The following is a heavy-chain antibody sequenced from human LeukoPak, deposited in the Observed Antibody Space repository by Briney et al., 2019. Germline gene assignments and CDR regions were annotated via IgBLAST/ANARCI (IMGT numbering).Heavy chain of an antibody. Sequence: ASVKVSCKASGYTFTGYYMHWVRQAPGQGLEWMGWINPNSGGTNYAQKFQGRVTMTRDTSISTAYMELRSLRSDDTAVYYCARVRTYYYDSSGYDYFDYWGQGTLVTVSS. D-gene: IGHD3-22*01. J-gene: IGHJ4*02. CDR1: GYTFTGYY. CDR3: ARVRTYYYDSSGYDYFDY. V-gene: IGHV1-2*02. CDR2: INPNSGGT.